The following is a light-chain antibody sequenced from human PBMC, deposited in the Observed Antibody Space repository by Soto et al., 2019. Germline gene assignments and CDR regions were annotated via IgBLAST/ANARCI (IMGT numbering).Light chain of an antibody. CDR1: QSVLYSSNNKNY. V-gene: IGKV4-1*01. CDR3: QQSYSTPYT. CDR2: WAS. Sequence: DIVMTQSPDSLAVSLGERATINCKSSQSVLYSSNNKNYLAWYQQKPGQPPKLLIYWASTRESGVPDRFSGSGSGTDFTLTISSLQAEDVAVYYCQQSYSTPYTVGQGTKLEIK. J-gene: IGKJ2*01.